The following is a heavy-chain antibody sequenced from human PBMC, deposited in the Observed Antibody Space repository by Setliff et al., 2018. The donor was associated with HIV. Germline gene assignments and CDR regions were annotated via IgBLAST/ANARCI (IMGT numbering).Heavy chain of an antibody. CDR3: ARDRGGSYTPLDY. CDR2: ISGNSGAE. D-gene: IGHD1-26*01. CDR1: GFTFSSYS. V-gene: IGHV3-48*01. Sequence: GESLKISCAASGFTFSSYSMNWVRQAPGKGLEWVSFISGNSGAETYADPVKGRFTISKDNAKNALYLQMNSLRAEDTAVYYCARDRGGSYTPLDYWVQGTLVTVSS. J-gene: IGHJ4*02.